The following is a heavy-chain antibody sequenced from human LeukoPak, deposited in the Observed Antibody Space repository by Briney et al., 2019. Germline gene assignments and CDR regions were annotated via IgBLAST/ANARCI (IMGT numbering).Heavy chain of an antibody. CDR1: GGSFSGYY. CDR3: ASRRRRYFDWDSYYYYGMDV. CDR2: INHSGST. Sequence: PSETLSLTCAVYGGSFSGYYWSWIRQPPGKGLEWIGEINHSGSTNYNPSLKSRVTISVDTSKNQFSLKLSSVTAADTAVYYCASRRRRYFDWDSYYYYGMDVWGQGTTVTVSS. D-gene: IGHD3-9*01. V-gene: IGHV4-34*01. J-gene: IGHJ6*02.